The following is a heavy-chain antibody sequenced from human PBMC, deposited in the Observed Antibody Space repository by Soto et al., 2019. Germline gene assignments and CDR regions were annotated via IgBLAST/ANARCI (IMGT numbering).Heavy chain of an antibody. CDR3: ARITFYDFWSGYYTGVPYYYYYMDV. CDR1: GGSISSSSYY. CDR2: IYYSGST. J-gene: IGHJ6*03. V-gene: IGHV4-39*01. Sequence: SETLSLTCTVSGGSISSSSYYWGWIRQPPGKGLEWIGSIYYSGSTYYNPSLKSQVTISVDTSKNQFSLKLSSVTTADTAVYYCARITFYDFWSGYYTGVPYYYYYMDVWGKGTTVTVSS. D-gene: IGHD3-3*01.